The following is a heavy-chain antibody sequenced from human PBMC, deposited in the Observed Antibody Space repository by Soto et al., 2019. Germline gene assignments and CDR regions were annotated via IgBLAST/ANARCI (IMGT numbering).Heavy chain of an antibody. CDR3: TKDQQVHLVRGWFDP. CDR1: GFSVSSYG. V-gene: IGHV3-30*18. D-gene: IGHD3-10*01. Sequence: QVHLVESGGGVVQPGRSLRLSCAVSGFSVSSYGMHWVRQAPGKGLEWLSHISKDGNNKYYGDSVKGRFTISRDNSENTLYLEVNSLRPEDTAVYYCTKDQQVHLVRGWFDPWGQGTLVIVSS. CDR2: ISKDGNNK. J-gene: IGHJ5*02.